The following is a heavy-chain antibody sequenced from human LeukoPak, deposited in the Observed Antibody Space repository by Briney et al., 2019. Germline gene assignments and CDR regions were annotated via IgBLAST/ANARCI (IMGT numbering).Heavy chain of an antibody. J-gene: IGHJ6*02. CDR2: IYYSGST. V-gene: IGHV4-30-4*01. Sequence: SQTLSLTCTVSGGSISSGDHYWIWLRQPPGKGLEGIGYIYYSGSTYYNPSLKSRVTISVDTSKNQFSLKLSSVTAADTAVYYCARASLGYYGSGSMYGMDVWGQGTTVTVSS. CDR1: GGSISSGDHY. CDR3: ARASLGYYGSGSMYGMDV. D-gene: IGHD3-10*01.